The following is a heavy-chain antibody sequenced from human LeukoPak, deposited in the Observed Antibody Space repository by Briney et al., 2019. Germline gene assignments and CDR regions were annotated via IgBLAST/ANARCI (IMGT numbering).Heavy chain of an antibody. J-gene: IGHJ4*02. CDR1: GYTFTGYY. Sequence: AASVKVSCKASGYTFTGYYMHWVRQAPGQGLEWMGWISAYNGNTNYAQKLQGRVTMTTDTSTSTAYMELRSLRSDDTAVYYCARDSIAARAFDYWGQGTLVTVSS. CDR2: ISAYNGNT. V-gene: IGHV1-18*04. CDR3: ARDSIAARAFDY. D-gene: IGHD6-6*01.